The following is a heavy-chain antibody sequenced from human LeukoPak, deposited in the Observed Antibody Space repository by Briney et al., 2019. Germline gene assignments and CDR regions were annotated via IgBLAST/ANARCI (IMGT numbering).Heavy chain of an antibody. J-gene: IGHJ4*02. CDR1: GGSISSSSYY. D-gene: IGHD3-22*01. CDR2: IYYSGST. CDR3: ARGSYDSSGYHYFDY. Sequence: SQTLSLTCTVSGGSISSSSYYWGWIRQPPGKGLEWFGSIYYSGSTYYNPRLKSRFTMSLDTSQNQFSRKLSSVTAADTAVYYCARGSYDSSGYHYFDYWGQGTLVTVSS. V-gene: IGHV4-39*01.